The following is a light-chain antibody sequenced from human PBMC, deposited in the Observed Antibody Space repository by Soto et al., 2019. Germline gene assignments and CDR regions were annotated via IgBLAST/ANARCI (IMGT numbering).Light chain of an antibody. Sequence: EIVFTQSPGTLSLSPGERVTLSCRASQSVSSSYLAWYQQKPGQAPRLLIYGASSRATGIPDRFSGSGSGTDFTLTITRLEPEDFAVYYCQHYRTSFGGGTKVEIK. CDR1: QSVSSSY. V-gene: IGKV3-20*01. CDR2: GAS. J-gene: IGKJ4*01. CDR3: QHYRTS.